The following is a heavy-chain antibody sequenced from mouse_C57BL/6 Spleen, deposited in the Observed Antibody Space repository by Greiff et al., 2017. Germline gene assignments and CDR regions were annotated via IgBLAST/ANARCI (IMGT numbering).Heavy chain of an antibody. Sequence: VQLQQSGAELARPGASVKLSCKASGYTFTSSGISWVKQRTGQGLEWIGEIYPRSGNTYYNEKFKGKATLTADKSSSTAYMELRSLTSEDSAVYFCARGYYGETGYFDVWGTGTTVTVSS. V-gene: IGHV1-81*01. CDR1: GYTFTSSG. CDR3: ARGYYGETGYFDV. CDR2: IYPRSGNT. D-gene: IGHD1-2*01. J-gene: IGHJ1*03.